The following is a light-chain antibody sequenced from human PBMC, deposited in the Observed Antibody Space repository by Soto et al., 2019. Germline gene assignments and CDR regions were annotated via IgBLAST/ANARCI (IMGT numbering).Light chain of an antibody. J-gene: IGLJ1*01. CDR1: SSNIGSES. V-gene: IGLV1-44*01. CDR2: SYN. CDR3: AAWDDSLTGYV. Sequence: YALPHPTSTCCTPGQGVTISCSRSSSNIGSESVNWYQQLPGTAPKLLIYSYNQRPSGVPDRFPGSKSGTSASLAISGLQSEDEADYICAAWDDSLTGYVFGLGTKGTAL.